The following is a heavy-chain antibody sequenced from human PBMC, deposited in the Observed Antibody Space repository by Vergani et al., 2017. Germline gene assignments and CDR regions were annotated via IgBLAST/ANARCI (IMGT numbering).Heavy chain of an antibody. V-gene: IGHV3-30*18. Sequence: QVQLVESGGGVVQSGRSLRLSCAVSGFTLSSYGMHWVRQAPGKGLEWVAVISYDGSNKYYADSVKGRFTISRDNSKYTLYLQMNSLRAADTAVYYCAKDRVRLRYPTEGAFDIWGQGTMVTVSS. CDR1: GFTLSSYG. J-gene: IGHJ3*02. D-gene: IGHD6-25*01. CDR2: ISYDGSNK. CDR3: AKDRVRLRYPTEGAFDI.